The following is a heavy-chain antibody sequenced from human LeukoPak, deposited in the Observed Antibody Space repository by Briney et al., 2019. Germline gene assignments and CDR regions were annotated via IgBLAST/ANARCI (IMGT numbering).Heavy chain of an antibody. D-gene: IGHD3-22*01. CDR2: IYYSGST. CDR3: ARDSHYYDSSGYLRAFDY. Sequence: SETLSLTCTVSGGSISSSSYYWGWIRQPPGKGLEWIGSIYYSGSTYYNPSLKSRVTISVDTTKNQFSLKLSSVTAADTAVYYCARDSHYYDSSGYLRAFDYWGQGTLVTVSS. J-gene: IGHJ4*02. CDR1: GGSISSSSYY. V-gene: IGHV4-39*07.